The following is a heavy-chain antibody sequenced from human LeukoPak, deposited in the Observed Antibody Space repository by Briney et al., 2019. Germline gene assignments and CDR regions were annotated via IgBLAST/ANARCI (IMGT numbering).Heavy chain of an antibody. J-gene: IGHJ6*03. D-gene: IGHD5-12*01. CDR3: ARVRYVLPYYYYMDV. V-gene: IGHV4-59*01. CDR1: GGSISSYY. Sequence: SETLSLTCTVSGGSISSYYWSWIRQPPGKGLEWIGYIYYSGSTNYRPSLKSRVTISVDTSKNQFSLKLSSVAAADTAVYYCARVRYVLPYYYYMDVWGKGTTVTISS. CDR2: IYYSGST.